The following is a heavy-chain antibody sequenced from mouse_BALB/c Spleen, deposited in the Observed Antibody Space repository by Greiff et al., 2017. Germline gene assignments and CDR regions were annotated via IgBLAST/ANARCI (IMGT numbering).Heavy chain of an antibody. CDR1: GFSLTSYG. D-gene: IGHD1-1*01. V-gene: IGHV2-4-1*01. J-gene: IGHJ4*01. CDR3: ARGGLLRDYYAMDY. Sequence: VKLMESGPGLVQPSQSLSITCTVSGFSLTSYGVHWVRQSPGKGLEWLGVIWSGGSTDYNAAFISRLSISKDNSKSQVFFKMNSLQADDTAIYYCARGGLLRDYYAMDYWGQGTSVTVSS. CDR2: IWSGGST.